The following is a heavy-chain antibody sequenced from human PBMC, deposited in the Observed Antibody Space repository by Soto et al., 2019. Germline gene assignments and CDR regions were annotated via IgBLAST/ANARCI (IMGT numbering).Heavy chain of an antibody. CDR2: ISSSSIYI. V-gene: IGHV3-21*01. Sequence: GGSLRLSCVASGFFLRDFGMHWVRQAPGKGLEWVSSISSSSIYIYYADSVKGRFTISRDNAKNSLYLQMNSLRAEDTAVYYCARRPYHIAVASDYWGQGTLVTVPS. J-gene: IGHJ4*02. D-gene: IGHD6-19*01. CDR3: ARRPYHIAVASDY. CDR1: GFFLRDFG.